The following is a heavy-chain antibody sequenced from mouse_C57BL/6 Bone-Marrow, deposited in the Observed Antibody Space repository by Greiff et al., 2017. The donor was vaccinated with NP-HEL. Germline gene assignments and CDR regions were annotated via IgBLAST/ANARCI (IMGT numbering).Heavy chain of an antibody. D-gene: IGHD2-5*01. CDR3: ARKPYYSKDAMDD. J-gene: IGHJ4*01. CDR2: IYPRSGNT. V-gene: IGHV1-81*01. Sequence: QVQLQQSGAELARPGASVKLSCKASGYTFTSYGISWVKQRTGQGLEWIGEIYPRSGNTYYNEKFKGKATLTADKSSSTAYMELRSLTSEDSAVYFCARKPYYSKDAMDDWGQGTSVTVSS. CDR1: GYTFTSYG.